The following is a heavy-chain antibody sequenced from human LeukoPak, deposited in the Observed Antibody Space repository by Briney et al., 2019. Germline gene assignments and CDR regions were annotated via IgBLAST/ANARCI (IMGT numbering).Heavy chain of an antibody. D-gene: IGHD3-9*01. Sequence: GGSLRLSCAASGFTFSDYYMSWIRQAPGKGLEWVSYISSSGSTIYYADSVKGRFTISRDNSKNTLYLQMNSLRAEDTAVYYCASSYDILTGYYSVDYWGQGTLVTVSS. V-gene: IGHV3-11*04. CDR3: ASSYDILTGYYSVDY. CDR2: ISSSGSTI. J-gene: IGHJ4*02. CDR1: GFTFSDYY.